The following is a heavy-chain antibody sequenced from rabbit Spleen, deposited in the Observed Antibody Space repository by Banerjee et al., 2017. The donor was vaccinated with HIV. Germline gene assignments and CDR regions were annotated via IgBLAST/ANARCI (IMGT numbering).Heavy chain of an antibody. CDR1: GVSFSGDSY. CDR2: IDSGSSGFT. Sequence: QSLEESGGDLVKPGASLTLTCIASGVSFSGDSYMCWVRQAPGKGLEWITCIDSGSSGFTYFATWAIGRFTCSKPSSTTVTLQMTRLTAADTATYFCARDTSSSFSSYGMDLWGPGTLVTVS. D-gene: IGHD1-1*01. CDR3: ARDTSSSFSSYGMDL. V-gene: IGHV1S40*01. J-gene: IGHJ6*01.